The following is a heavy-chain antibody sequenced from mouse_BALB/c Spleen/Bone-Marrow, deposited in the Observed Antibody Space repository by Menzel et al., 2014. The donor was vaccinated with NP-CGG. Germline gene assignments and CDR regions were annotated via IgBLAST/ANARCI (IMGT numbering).Heavy chain of an antibody. CDR2: ISRGSSTV. Sequence: DVQLPGSGSGVVTPGVSLQFSCASSGFTFRNICMHWVRQAPEQGLEWVAYISRGSSTVYYADQLLGRFTISRDNPKNPPFLQMTSRRSEDTAMYYCARKGSCFGWFEYWRQGTPFPVSS. J-gene: IGHJ2*01. D-gene: IGHD1-1*01. V-gene: IGHV5-17*01. CDR1: GFTFRNIC. CDR3: ARKGSCFGWFEY.